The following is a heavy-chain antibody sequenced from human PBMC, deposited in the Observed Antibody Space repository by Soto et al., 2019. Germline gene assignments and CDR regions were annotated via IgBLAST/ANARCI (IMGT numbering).Heavy chain of an antibody. J-gene: IGHJ4*02. CDR2: LYWDDDE. V-gene: IGHV2-5*02. CDR1: GFSLSTRGVG. CDR3: AHRPRGFTYFFDY. Sequence: QITLNESGPTLVKPTQTLTLTCTFSGFSLSTRGVGVGSIRQPPGKALEWLELLYWDDDERYSPSLMSRLTLTKDTSKNQVFLTMTNVDPVDTATYYCAHRPRGFTYFFDYWCQGTLVTVSS.